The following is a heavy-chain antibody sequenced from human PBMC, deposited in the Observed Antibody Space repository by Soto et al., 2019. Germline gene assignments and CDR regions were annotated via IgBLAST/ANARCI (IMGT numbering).Heavy chain of an antibody. Sequence: SGPTLVNPTQTLTLTCTFSVFSLSTSGMCVSWIRQPPGKALEWLARIDWDDDKYYSTSLKTRLTISKDTSKNQVVLTMTNMDPVDTATYYCARATYYYDSSGYAAYYFDYWGQGTLVTAPQ. J-gene: IGHJ4*02. CDR3: ARATYYYDSSGYAAYYFDY. CDR2: IDWDDDK. CDR1: VFSLSTSGMC. V-gene: IGHV2-70*11. D-gene: IGHD3-22*01.